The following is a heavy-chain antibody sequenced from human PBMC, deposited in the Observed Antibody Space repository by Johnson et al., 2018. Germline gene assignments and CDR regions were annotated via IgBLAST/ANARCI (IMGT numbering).Heavy chain of an antibody. V-gene: IGHV4-59*11. J-gene: IGHJ6*03. D-gene: IGHD2-2*01. Sequence: QVQLQESGPGLVKPSETLSLTCSVSGGSISSHYWSWIRQTPGKGLEWIGYIYYSGSTNYNLSLKSRVTISADTSKNQVSLKLTSVTAADTAVYYCASSSLGCTSSSCYGYYYYYMDVWGKGTTVTVSS. CDR1: GGSISSHY. CDR2: IYYSGST. CDR3: ASSSLGCTSSSCYGYYYYYMDV.